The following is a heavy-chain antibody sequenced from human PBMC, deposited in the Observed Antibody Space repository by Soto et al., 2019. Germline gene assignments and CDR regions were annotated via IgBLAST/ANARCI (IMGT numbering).Heavy chain of an antibody. CDR3: XXXXXXXXXXXXXX. CDR1: GGSFSGYY. J-gene: IGHJ4*02. Sequence: QVQLQQWGAGLLKPSETLSLTCAVYGGSFSGYYWSWIRQPPGKGLEWIGEINHSGSTNYNPSLKSRVTISVDTSKNQFSLKLSSVTAAXTXXXXXXXXXXXXXXXXXXXXGQGTLVTVSS. CDR2: INHSGST. V-gene: IGHV4-34*01.